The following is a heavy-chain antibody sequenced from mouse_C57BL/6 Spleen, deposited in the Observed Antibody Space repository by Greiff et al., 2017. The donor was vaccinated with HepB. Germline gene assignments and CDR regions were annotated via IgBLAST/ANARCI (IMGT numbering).Heavy chain of an antibody. D-gene: IGHD1-1*01. V-gene: IGHV1-82*01. J-gene: IGHJ2*01. CDR3: ARNRDYFGSSYDYCDY. Sequence: QVQLQQSGPVLAKPGASVKISCKASGYAFSSSWMNWVKQRPGKGLEWIGGIYPGDGDTNYNEKFKGKATLTADKSSSTAYMQLSSLTSEDSAVYFCARNRDYFGSSYDYCDYWGQGTTLTVSS. CDR2: IYPGDGDT. CDR1: GYAFSSSW.